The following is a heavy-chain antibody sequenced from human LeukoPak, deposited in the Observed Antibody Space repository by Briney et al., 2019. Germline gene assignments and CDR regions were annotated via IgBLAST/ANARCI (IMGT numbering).Heavy chain of an antibody. V-gene: IGHV3-21*01. J-gene: IGHJ4*02. CDR3: ARDRHYYDSSGSD. CDR2: ISSSSSYI. D-gene: IGHD3-22*01. Sequence: PGGSLRLSCAASGFTFSSYSMNWVRQAPGKGLEWVSSISSSSSYIYYADSVKSRFTISRDNAKNSLYLQMNSLRAEDTAVYYCARDRHYYDSSGSDWGQGTLVTVSS. CDR1: GFTFSSYS.